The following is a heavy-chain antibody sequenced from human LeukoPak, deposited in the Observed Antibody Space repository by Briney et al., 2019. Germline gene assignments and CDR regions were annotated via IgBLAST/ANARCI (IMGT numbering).Heavy chain of an antibody. J-gene: IGHJ5*02. CDR1: GGSISSSSYY. CDR3: ARTDITMVRGGPFDP. V-gene: IGHV4-39*07. CDR2: IYYSGST. Sequence: SETLSLTCTVSGGSISSSSYYWGWIRQPPGKGLEWIGSIYYSGSTYYNPSLKSRVTISVDTSKNQFSLKLSSVTAADTAVYYCARTDITMVRGGPFDPWGQGTLVTVSS. D-gene: IGHD3-10*01.